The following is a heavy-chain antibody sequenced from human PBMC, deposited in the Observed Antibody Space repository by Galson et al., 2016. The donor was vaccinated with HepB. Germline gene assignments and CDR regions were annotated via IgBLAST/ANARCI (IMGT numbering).Heavy chain of an antibody. CDR3: ARDVSPYASPPDY. CDR1: GFTFSSYS. V-gene: IGHV3-48*02. CDR2: IGDTGSRI. J-gene: IGHJ4*02. D-gene: IGHD2-2*01. Sequence: SLRLSCAASGFTFSSYSMNWVRQAPGKGLEWVSYIGDTGSRIYYADSAKGWFTISRDNAKNSVYLQMNSLRDDDTAVYYCARDVSPYASPPDYWGQGTLVTVSS.